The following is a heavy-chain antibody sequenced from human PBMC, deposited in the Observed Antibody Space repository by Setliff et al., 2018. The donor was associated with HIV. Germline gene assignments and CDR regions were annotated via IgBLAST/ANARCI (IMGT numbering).Heavy chain of an antibody. D-gene: IGHD1-26*01. CDR3: ASGSPFDGFDM. J-gene: IGHJ3*02. CDR1: GDSISSSRSF. Sequence: SETLSLTCTVSGDSISSSRSFWGWIRQSPGKGLEWIGHIYTTGSTHYNPSLRSRVTISIDTSKSHFSLRLKSVTAADTALYYCASGSPFDGFDMWGQGTMVTVSS. V-gene: IGHV4-61*03. CDR2: IYTTGST.